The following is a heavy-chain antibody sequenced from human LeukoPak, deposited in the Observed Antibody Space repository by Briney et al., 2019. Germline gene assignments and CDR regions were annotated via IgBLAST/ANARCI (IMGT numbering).Heavy chain of an antibody. J-gene: IGHJ5*02. CDR3: ARQGAGRPRYYDFWSGNWFDP. D-gene: IGHD3-3*01. CDR1: GGSISSYY. CDR2: IYTSGST. V-gene: IGHV4-4*07. Sequence: SETLSLTCTVSGGSISSYYWSWIRQPAGKGLEWIGRIYTSGSTNYNPSLKSRVTMSVDTSKNQFSLKLSSVTAADTAVYYCARQGAGRPRYYDFWSGNWFDPWGQGTLVTVSS.